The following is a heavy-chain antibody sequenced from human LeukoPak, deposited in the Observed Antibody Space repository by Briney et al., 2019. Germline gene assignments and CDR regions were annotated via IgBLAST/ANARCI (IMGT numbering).Heavy chain of an antibody. V-gene: IGHV1-18*01. CDR3: AKTTVTSEEYFYYYMDV. D-gene: IGHD4-17*01. CDR1: GYTFTSYG. CDR2: IITYNGNT. Sequence: ASVKVSCLTSGYTFTSYGLSWVRQAPGQGREWMGCIITYNGNTYYSQKLQGRVTMTTDTSTSTAYMELRSLRSDDTAVYYCAKTTVTSEEYFYYYMDVWGKGTTVTVSS. J-gene: IGHJ6*03.